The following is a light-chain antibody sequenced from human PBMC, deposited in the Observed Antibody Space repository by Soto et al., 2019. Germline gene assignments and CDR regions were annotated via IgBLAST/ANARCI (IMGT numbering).Light chain of an antibody. CDR2: DAS. CDR1: QSVSSY. J-gene: IGKJ4*01. CDR3: QQYDNWPPT. Sequence: EIVLTQSPATLSLSPGERATLSCRASQSVSSYLAWYQQKPGQAPRLLIYDASNRATGIPARFTGSGSGTEFTLTISSLQSEDFAVYSCQQYDNWPPTFGGGTKVDI. V-gene: IGKV3-11*01.